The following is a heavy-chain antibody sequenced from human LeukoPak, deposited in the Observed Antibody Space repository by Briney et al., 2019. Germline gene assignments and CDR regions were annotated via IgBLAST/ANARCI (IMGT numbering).Heavy chain of an antibody. Sequence: PGGSLRLSCAASGFTFSSYSMNWVRQAPGKGLEWVSSISSSSSYIYYADSVKGRFTISRDNAKNSLYLRMNSLRAEDTAVYYCARDINRRLDYWGQGTLVTVSS. CDR2: ISSSSSYI. V-gene: IGHV3-21*01. D-gene: IGHD3-10*01. CDR1: GFTFSSYS. CDR3: ARDINRRLDY. J-gene: IGHJ4*02.